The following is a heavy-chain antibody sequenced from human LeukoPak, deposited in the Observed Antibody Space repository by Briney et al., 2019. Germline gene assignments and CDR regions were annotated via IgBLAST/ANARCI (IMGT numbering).Heavy chain of an antibody. J-gene: IGHJ4*02. D-gene: IGHD6-6*01. Sequence: GGSLRLSCAGSGFTFSTYWMTWVRQAPGKGLEWVANIKQDGSEMYYVGSVKGRFTISRDNAKNSLYLQMNRLRAEDTAVYYCARGTTSSPGLDYWGQGTPVTVSS. CDR1: GFTFSTYW. CDR3: ARGTTSSPGLDY. CDR2: IKQDGSEM. V-gene: IGHV3-7*01.